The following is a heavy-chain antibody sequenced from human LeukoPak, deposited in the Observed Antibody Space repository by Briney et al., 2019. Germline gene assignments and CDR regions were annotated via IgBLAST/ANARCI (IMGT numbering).Heavy chain of an antibody. D-gene: IGHD3-22*01. CDR1: GFTFSSYA. CDR2: ISYDGSNK. CDR3: ARPPSRAEKTYYYDSSGYYFLGSYFDY. Sequence: GRSLRLSCAASGFTFSSYAMHWVRQAPGKGLEWVAVISYDGSNKYYADSVKGRFTISRDNSRNTLYRQMSSLRAEDTAVYYCARPPSRAEKTYYYDSSGYYFLGSYFDYWGQGTLVTVSS. V-gene: IGHV3-30*15. J-gene: IGHJ4*02.